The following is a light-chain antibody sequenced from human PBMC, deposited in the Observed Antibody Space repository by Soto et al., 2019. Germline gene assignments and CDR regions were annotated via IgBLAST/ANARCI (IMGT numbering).Light chain of an antibody. Sequence: EIVMTQSPATLSVSPGERATLSCRASQSVSSNLAGYQQKPGQAPRLLLYGASTRATGIPARFSGSGSGTEFTLTISRLQSEDFAVYYCQQYNNCPPLTFGDGTKVEIK. CDR1: QSVSSN. J-gene: IGKJ4*01. V-gene: IGKV3-15*01. CDR2: GAS. CDR3: QQYNNCPPLT.